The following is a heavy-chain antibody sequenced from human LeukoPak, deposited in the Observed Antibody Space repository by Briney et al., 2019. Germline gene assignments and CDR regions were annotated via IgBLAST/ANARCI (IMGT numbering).Heavy chain of an antibody. Sequence: ASVKVSCKASGGTFSSYAISWVRQATGQGLEWMGWRNPNSGNTGYAQKFQGRVTMTRNTSISTAYMELSSLRSEDTAVYYCARLPSPEDAFDIWGQGTMVTVSS. CDR1: GGTFSSYA. J-gene: IGHJ3*02. CDR2: RNPNSGNT. CDR3: ARLPSPEDAFDI. V-gene: IGHV1-8*02. D-gene: IGHD1-14*01.